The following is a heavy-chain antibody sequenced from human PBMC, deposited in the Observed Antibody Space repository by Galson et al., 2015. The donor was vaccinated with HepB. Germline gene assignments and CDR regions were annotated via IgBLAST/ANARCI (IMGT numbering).Heavy chain of an antibody. J-gene: IGHJ4*02. V-gene: IGHV3-15*07. CDR3: TSDGGQLWFGDLSPFDY. Sequence: SLRLSCAAAGFTFSNAWMNWVRQAPGKGLEWVGRIKSKADGGTTDYAAPVKGRFTISRDDSKNTLYLQMDSLKTEDTAVYYCTSDGGQLWFGDLSPFDYWGQGTLVTVSS. CDR2: IKSKADGGTT. D-gene: IGHD3-10*01. CDR1: GFTFSNAW.